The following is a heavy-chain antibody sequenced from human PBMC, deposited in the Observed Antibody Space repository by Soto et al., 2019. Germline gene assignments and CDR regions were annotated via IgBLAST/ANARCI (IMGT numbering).Heavy chain of an antibody. Sequence: GESLKISCKGSGYSFTSYWIGWVRQMPGKGLEWMGIIYPGDSDTRYSPSFQGQVTISADKSISTAYLQWSSLKASDTAMYYCARQKSDSEYSSGWYRELDAFDIWGQGTMVTVSS. D-gene: IGHD6-19*01. CDR3: ARQKSDSEYSSGWYRELDAFDI. CDR2: IYPGDSDT. V-gene: IGHV5-51*01. J-gene: IGHJ3*02. CDR1: GYSFTSYW.